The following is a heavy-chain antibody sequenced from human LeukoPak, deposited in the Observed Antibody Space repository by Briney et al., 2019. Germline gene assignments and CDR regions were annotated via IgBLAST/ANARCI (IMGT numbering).Heavy chain of an antibody. CDR3: WLLQTGAPY. V-gene: IGHV3-74*03. J-gene: IGHJ4*02. CDR1: GLTFSNYY. Sequence: PGGSLRLSCAASGLTFSNYYMHWVRQAPGKGLVWVSHINPDGSSTKYADSVKGRFPISRDNAKSTVYLQMNSLRPEDTAVYYCWLLQTGAPYWGQGTLVTVAS. CDR2: INPDGSST. D-gene: IGHD2-8*02.